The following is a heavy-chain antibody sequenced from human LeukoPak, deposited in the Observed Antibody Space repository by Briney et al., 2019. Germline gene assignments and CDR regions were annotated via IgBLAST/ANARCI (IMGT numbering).Heavy chain of an antibody. CDR1: GFTFSSYW. CDR2: IKQDGSEK. Sequence: GGSLRLSCAASGFTFSSYWMSWVRQAPGKGLEWVAKIKQDGSEKYYVDSVKDRFTISRDNAKNSLYPQMNSLRAEDTAVYYCARGGYYDSSGRNFDYWGQGTQVTVSS. V-gene: IGHV3-7*05. J-gene: IGHJ4*02. D-gene: IGHD3-22*01. CDR3: ARGGYYDSSGRNFDY.